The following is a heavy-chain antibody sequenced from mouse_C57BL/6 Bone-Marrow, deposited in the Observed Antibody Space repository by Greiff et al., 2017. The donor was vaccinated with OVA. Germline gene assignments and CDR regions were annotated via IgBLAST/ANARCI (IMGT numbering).Heavy chain of an antibody. Sequence: QVQLQQSGAELVRPGASVTLSCKASGYTFTDYEMHWVKQTPVHGLEWIGAIDPETGGTAYNQKFKGKAILTADKSSSTAYMELRSLTSEDSAVYYCTRAIYYDYDGFAYWGQGTLVTVSA. CDR3: TRAIYYDYDGFAY. J-gene: IGHJ3*01. V-gene: IGHV1-15*01. CDR1: GYTFTDYE. D-gene: IGHD2-4*01. CDR2: IDPETGGT.